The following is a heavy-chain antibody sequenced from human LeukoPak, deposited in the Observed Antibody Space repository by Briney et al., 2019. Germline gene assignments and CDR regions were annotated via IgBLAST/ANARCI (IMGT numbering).Heavy chain of an antibody. D-gene: IGHD3-10*01. CDR2: IYYSGST. CDR3: ARLRFGELLDPHFDY. CDR1: GGSISSYY. J-gene: IGHJ4*02. V-gene: IGHV4-59*08. Sequence: SETLSLTCTVSGGSISSYYWSWIRQPPGKGLEWIGYIYYSGSTNYNPSLKSRVTISVDTSKNQFSLKLSSVTAADTAVYYCARLRFGELLDPHFDYWGQGTLVTVSS.